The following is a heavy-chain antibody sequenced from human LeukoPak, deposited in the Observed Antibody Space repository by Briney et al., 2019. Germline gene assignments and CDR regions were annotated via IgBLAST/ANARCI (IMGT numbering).Heavy chain of an antibody. CDR2: ISIDNGKI. Sequence: ASVKVSCKASGYTFTNYGISWVRQAPGQGLEWIGWISIDNGKIEYAQKFQGRVTVTTDASTSTTYMELRSLISDDTAMYYCGRDSGYCSSWLWEWGQGTLVTVSS. V-gene: IGHV1-18*01. CDR1: GYTFTNYG. CDR3: GRDSGYCSSWLWE. D-gene: IGHD6-13*01. J-gene: IGHJ4*02.